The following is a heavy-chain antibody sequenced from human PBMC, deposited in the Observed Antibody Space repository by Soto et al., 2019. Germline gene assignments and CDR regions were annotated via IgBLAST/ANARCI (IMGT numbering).Heavy chain of an antibody. CDR2: ISAYNGNT. CDR3: ARGWELLRPHYYFDY. CDR1: GYTFTSYG. V-gene: IGHV1-18*01. J-gene: IGHJ4*02. D-gene: IGHD1-26*01. Sequence: ASVKVSCKASGYTFTSYGISWVRQAPGQGLEWMGWISAYNGNTNYAQKLQGRVTMTTDTSTSTAYMELRSLRSDDTAAYYCARGWELLRPHYYFDYWGQGTLVTVSS.